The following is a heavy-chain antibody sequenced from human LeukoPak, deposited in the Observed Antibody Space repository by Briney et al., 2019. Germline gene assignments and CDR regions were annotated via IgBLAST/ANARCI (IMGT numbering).Heavy chain of an antibody. Sequence: GGSLRLSCAASGFTVSTNYVSWVRQAPGKGLEWVSAITATSSSTYDADSVQGRFTISRDNSKNTLYLQMNSLRPEDTAIYYCAKLFDSGTYNNFFHYWGQGTLVTVSS. CDR2: ITATSSST. CDR1: GFTVSTNY. CDR3: AKLFDSGTYNNFFHY. J-gene: IGHJ4*02. V-gene: IGHV3-23*01. D-gene: IGHD3-10*01.